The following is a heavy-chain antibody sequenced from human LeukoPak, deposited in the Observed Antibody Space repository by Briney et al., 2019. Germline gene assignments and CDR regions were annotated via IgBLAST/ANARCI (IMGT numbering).Heavy chain of an antibody. CDR2: IYSGGST. CDR1: GFTVSSNY. CDR3: ARAEIFSYYGMDV. J-gene: IGHJ6*02. Sequence: GGSLRLSCAASGFTVSSNYMSWVRQAPGKGLEWVSVIYSGGSTYYADSVKGRFTISRDNSKNTLYLQVNSLRAEDTAVYYCARAEIFSYYGMDVWGQGTTVTVPS. D-gene: IGHD5-24*01. V-gene: IGHV3-66*01.